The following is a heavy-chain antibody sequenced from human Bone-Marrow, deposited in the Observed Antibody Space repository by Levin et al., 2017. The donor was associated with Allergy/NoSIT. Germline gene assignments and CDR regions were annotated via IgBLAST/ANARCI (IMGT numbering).Heavy chain of an antibody. D-gene: IGHD6-13*01. CDR1: GFTFSTYY. CDR3: ARDSGSTSWYYFDY. CDR2: ISSSSSTI. Sequence: GGSLRLSCAASGFTFSTYYMNWLRQAPGKGLEWVSYISSSSSTIYYADSVKGRFTISRDNAKNSLYLQMNSLRAEDTAVYYCARDSGSTSWYYFDYWGQGTLVTVSS. V-gene: IGHV3-48*01. J-gene: IGHJ4*02.